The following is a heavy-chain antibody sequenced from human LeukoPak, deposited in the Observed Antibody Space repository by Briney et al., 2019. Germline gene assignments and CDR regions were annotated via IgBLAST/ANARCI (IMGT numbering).Heavy chain of an antibody. CDR2: ISGSGGTI. D-gene: IGHD5-18*01. V-gene: IGHV3-11*01. Sequence: PGGSLRLSCAASGFTFSSYAMSWIRQAPGKGLEWVSYISGSGGTIYYAYSVKGRFTISRDNAENSLYLQMNGLRAEDTAIYYCARGSPHSFGYFDSWGQGTLVTVSS. CDR3: ARGSPHSFGYFDS. J-gene: IGHJ4*02. CDR1: GFTFSSYA.